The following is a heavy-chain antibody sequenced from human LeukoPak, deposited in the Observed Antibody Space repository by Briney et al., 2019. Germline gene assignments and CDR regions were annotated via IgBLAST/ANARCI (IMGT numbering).Heavy chain of an antibody. J-gene: IGHJ4*02. D-gene: IGHD3-16*01. CDR1: GYTFTSYA. CDR3: ARDLANGITEGGDFDY. Sequence: ASVKVSCKASGYTFTSYAMNWVRQAPGQGLEWMGWINTNTGNPTYAQGFTGRFVFSLDTSVSTAYLQISSLKAEDTAVYYCARDLANGITEGGDFDYWGQGTLVTVSS. V-gene: IGHV7-4-1*02. CDR2: INTNTGNP.